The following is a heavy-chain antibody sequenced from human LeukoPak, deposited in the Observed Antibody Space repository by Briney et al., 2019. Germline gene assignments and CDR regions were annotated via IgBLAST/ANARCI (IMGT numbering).Heavy chain of an antibody. CDR2: ISYDGSNK. Sequence: PGGSLRLSCAASGFTFSSYAMHWVRQAPGKGLEWVAVISYDGSNKYYADSVKGRFTISRDNSKNTLYLQMNSLRAEDTAVYYCARARKVAATPSHSGMDVWGKGTTVTVSS. CDR1: GFTFSSYA. J-gene: IGHJ6*04. V-gene: IGHV3-30*04. D-gene: IGHD2-15*01. CDR3: ARARKVAATPSHSGMDV.